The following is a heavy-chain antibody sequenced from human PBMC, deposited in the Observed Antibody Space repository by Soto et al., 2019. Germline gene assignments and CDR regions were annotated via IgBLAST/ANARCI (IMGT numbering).Heavy chain of an antibody. Sequence: GGSLRLSCAASGFTCSSYAMGWVRQAPGKGLEWVSAISGSGGSTYYADSVKGRFTISRDNSKNTLYLQMNSLRAEDTAVYYCAKDYYDSSGYYYRGPWWDHWGQGTLVTVSS. V-gene: IGHV3-23*01. CDR3: AKDYYDSSGYYYRGPWWDH. CDR2: ISGSGGST. CDR1: GFTCSSYA. D-gene: IGHD3-22*01. J-gene: IGHJ5*02.